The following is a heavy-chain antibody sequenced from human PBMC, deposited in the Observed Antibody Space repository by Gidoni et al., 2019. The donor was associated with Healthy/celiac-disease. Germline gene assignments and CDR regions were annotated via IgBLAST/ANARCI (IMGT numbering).Heavy chain of an antibody. CDR3: ARHEVDTAMVDFDY. Sequence: QLQLQESGPGLVKPSETLSLTCTVSGGSISSSSYYWGWIRQPPGKGLEWIGSIYYSGSTYYNPSLKSRVTISVDTSKNQFSLKLSSVTAADTAVYYCARHEVDTAMVDFDYWGQGTLVTVSS. CDR2: IYYSGST. J-gene: IGHJ4*02. CDR1: GGSISSSSYY. D-gene: IGHD5-18*01. V-gene: IGHV4-39*01.